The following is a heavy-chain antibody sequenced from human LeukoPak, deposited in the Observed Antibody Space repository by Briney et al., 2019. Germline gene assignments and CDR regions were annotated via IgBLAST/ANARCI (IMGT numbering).Heavy chain of an antibody. J-gene: IGHJ4*02. CDR3: ARDSPSDYYDSSGYDY. CDR1: GYTFTGYY. Sequence: ASVKVSCKASGYTFTGYYMHWVRQAPGQGLEWMGWINPKSGGTNYAQKFQGRVTMTRDTSISTAYMELSSLRSDDTAVYYCARDSPSDYYDSSGYDYWGQGTLATVSS. D-gene: IGHD3-22*01. V-gene: IGHV1-2*02. CDR2: INPKSGGT.